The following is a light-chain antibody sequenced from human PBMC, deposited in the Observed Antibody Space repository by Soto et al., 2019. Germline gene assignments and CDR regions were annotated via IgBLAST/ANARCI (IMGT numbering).Light chain of an antibody. CDR2: DVS. CDR3: QQYGRSPFT. CDR1: QSVSNNY. J-gene: IGKJ3*01. Sequence: EIVLTQSPGTLSLSPGERATLSCRASQSVSNNYLACYQQKPGQAPRLLIYDVSSRATGIPARFSGSGSGTDFTLTISGLEPEDVAVYYCQQYGRSPFTFGPGTKVDIK. V-gene: IGKV3-20*01.